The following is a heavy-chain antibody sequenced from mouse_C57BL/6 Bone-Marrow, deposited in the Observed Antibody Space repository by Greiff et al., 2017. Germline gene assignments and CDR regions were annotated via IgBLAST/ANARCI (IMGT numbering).Heavy chain of an antibody. V-gene: IGHV1-62-2*01. CDR2: FYPGSGSI. CDR3: ARHEDPRQLRLPAWFAY. J-gene: IGHJ3*01. Sequence: QVQLQQSGAELVKPGASVKLSCKASGYTFTEYTIHWVKQRSGQGLEWIGWFYPGSGSIKYNEKFKDKATLTADKSSSTVYMELSRLTSEDSAVYYCARHEDPRQLRLPAWFAYWGQGTLVTVSA. D-gene: IGHD3-2*02. CDR1: GYTFTEYT.